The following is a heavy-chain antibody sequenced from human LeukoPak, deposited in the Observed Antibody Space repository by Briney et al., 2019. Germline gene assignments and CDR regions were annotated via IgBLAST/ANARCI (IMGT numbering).Heavy chain of an antibody. D-gene: IGHD3-22*01. CDR3: ARDSGSSGYYNAHYFDY. Sequence: ASVKVSCKASGGTFSSYAISWVRQAPGQGLEWMGGIIPNFGTANYAQKFQGRVTITADESTSTAYMELSSLRSEDTAVYYCARDSGSSGYYNAHYFDYWGQGTLVTVSS. J-gene: IGHJ4*02. CDR1: GGTFSSYA. V-gene: IGHV1-69*13. CDR2: IIPNFGTA.